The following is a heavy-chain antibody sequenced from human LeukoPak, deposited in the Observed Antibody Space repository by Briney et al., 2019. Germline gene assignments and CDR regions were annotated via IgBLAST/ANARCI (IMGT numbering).Heavy chain of an antibody. D-gene: IGHD3-22*01. V-gene: IGHV3-23*01. CDR2: ISGSGGST. Sequence: PGGSLRLSCAAPGFTFSSYAMSWVRQAPGKGLEWVSAISGSGGSTYYADSVKGRFTISRDNSKNTLYLQMNSLRAEDTAVYYCAKGGKWVTMIVVVITTAPFDYWGQGTLVTVSS. J-gene: IGHJ4*02. CDR1: GFTFSSYA. CDR3: AKGGKWVTMIVVVITTAPFDY.